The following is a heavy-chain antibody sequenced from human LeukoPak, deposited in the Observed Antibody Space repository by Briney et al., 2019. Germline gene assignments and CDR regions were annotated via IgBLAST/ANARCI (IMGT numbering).Heavy chain of an antibody. CDR1: GFTFSRYS. J-gene: IGHJ4*02. Sequence: GGSLRLSCAASGFTFSRYSMNCVRQAPGKGLEWVSSISSSSSYIYYADSVKGRFTISRDNAKNSLYLQMNSLRAEDTAVHYCARTPYSSSWTLGYWGQGTLVTVSS. V-gene: IGHV3-21*01. CDR2: ISSSSSYI. D-gene: IGHD6-13*01. CDR3: ARTPYSSSWTLGY.